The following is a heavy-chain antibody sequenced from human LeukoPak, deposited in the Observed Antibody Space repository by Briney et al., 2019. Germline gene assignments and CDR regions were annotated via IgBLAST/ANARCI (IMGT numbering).Heavy chain of an antibody. CDR3: ARGDSSSWYGPLFDY. D-gene: IGHD6-13*01. CDR1: GYTFTSYY. CDR2: INPSGGST. J-gene: IGHJ4*02. Sequence: ASVKVSCKASGYTFTSYYMHWVRQAPGQGLEWMGIINPSGGSTSYAQKFQGRVTTTRDTSTSTVYMELSSLRSEDTAVYCCARGDSSSWYGPLFDYWGQGTLVTVSS. V-gene: IGHV1-46*01.